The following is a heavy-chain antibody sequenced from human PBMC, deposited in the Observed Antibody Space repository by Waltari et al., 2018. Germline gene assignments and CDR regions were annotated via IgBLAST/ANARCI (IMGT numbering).Heavy chain of an antibody. CDR1: GGSISSSSYY. D-gene: IGHD5-18*01. CDR2: NSYRGSP. CDR3: ARQGYSYGFGWFDP. V-gene: IGHV4-39*01. J-gene: IGHJ5*02. Sequence: QLQLQESGPGLVKPSETLSLTCTVSGGSISSSSYYWGWIRQPPGKGLEWVGRNSYRGSPYYTPSPKSRVTISAEPSKNQFSLKLGAVTAADTAVYYCARQGYSYGFGWFDPWGQGTLVTVSS.